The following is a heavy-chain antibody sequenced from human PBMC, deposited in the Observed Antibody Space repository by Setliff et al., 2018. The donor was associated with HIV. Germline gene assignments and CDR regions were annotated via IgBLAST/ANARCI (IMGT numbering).Heavy chain of an antibody. CDR3: ARMESSTWPDYYFYCMDV. CDR1: GGSISGSV. D-gene: IGHD2-2*01. CDR2: IYYMGRT. V-gene: IGHV4-59*01. J-gene: IGHJ6*02. Sequence: KPSETLSLTCTVSGGSISGSVWSWIRQPPGKGLEFVGYIYYMGRTTYNPSLKSRLTISVDKSKSQFSLKVRSVTAADTAVYYCARMESSTWPDYYFYCMDVWGQGTTVTVS.